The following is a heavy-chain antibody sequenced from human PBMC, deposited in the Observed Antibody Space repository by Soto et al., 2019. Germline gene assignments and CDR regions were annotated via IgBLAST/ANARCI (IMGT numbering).Heavy chain of an antibody. V-gene: IGHV7-4-1*01. CDR2: INTNTGNP. Sequence: ASVKVSCEASGYTFTSCAMNWVRQAPGQGLEWMGWINTNTGNPTYAQGFTGRFVFSLDTSVSTAYLQICSLRSEDTAIYYCARDIFGLLIIGVSDFWGQGTLVTVSS. J-gene: IGHJ4*02. CDR3: ARDIFGLLIIGVSDF. D-gene: IGHD3-3*01. CDR1: GYTFTSCA.